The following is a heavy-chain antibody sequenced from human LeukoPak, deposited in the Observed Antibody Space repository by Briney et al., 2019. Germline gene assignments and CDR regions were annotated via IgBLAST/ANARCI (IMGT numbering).Heavy chain of an antibody. D-gene: IGHD1-26*01. V-gene: IGHV3-23*01. CDR3: AKTVRGSYSYFDY. CDR1: GFTFSSYA. J-gene: IGHJ4*02. Sequence: SGGSLRLSCAASGFTFSSYAMSWVRQAPGKGLEWVSAISGSGGSTDYADSVKGRFTISRDNSKNTLYLQMSSLRAEDTAVYYCAKTVRGSYSYFDYWGQGTLVTVSS. CDR2: ISGSGGST.